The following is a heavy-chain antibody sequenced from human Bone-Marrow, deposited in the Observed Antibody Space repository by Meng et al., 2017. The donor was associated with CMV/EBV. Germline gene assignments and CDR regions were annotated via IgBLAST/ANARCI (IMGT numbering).Heavy chain of an antibody. CDR1: EFTFSNYW. CDR3: ARERSSWYAGYYFDY. CDR2: IKEDGSEK. J-gene: IGHJ4*02. Sequence: GGSLRLSCAASEFTFSNYWMSWVRQAPGKGLEWVANIKEDGSEKYYVDSVKGRFTISRDNAKNSLYLQMNSLRVDDTAVYYCARERSSWYAGYYFDYWGQGTLVTVSS. D-gene: IGHD6-13*01. V-gene: IGHV3-7*01.